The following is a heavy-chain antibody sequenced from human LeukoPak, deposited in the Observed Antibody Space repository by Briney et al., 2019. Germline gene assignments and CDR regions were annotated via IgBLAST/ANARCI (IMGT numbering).Heavy chain of an antibody. Sequence: ASVTVSCKVSGYTLTELSMHWVRQAPGKGLEWMGGFDPEDGVTIYAQKFQGRVTMTEDTSTDTAYMELSSLRSEDTAVYYCATLVVVVRDDAFDIWGQGTMVTVSS. CDR3: ATLVVVVRDDAFDI. D-gene: IGHD3-22*01. V-gene: IGHV1-24*01. CDR1: GYTLTELS. J-gene: IGHJ3*02. CDR2: FDPEDGVT.